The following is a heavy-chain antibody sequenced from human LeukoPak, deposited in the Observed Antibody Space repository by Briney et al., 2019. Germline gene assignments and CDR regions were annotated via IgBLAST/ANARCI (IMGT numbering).Heavy chain of an antibody. V-gene: IGHV4-4*02. Sequence: GSLRLSCAASGFTFSSYAMSWVRQPPGKGLEWIGEIYHSGSTNYNPSLKSRVTISVDKSKNQFSLKLSSVTAADTAVYYCARGGYYYGMDAWGQGTTVTVSS. D-gene: IGHD5-12*01. CDR1: GFTFSSYAM. CDR3: ARGGYYYGMDA. J-gene: IGHJ6*02. CDR2: IYHSGST.